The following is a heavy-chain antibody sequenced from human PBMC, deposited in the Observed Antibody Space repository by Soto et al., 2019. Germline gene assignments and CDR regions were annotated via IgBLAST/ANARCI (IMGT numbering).Heavy chain of an antibody. V-gene: IGHV4-30-4*01. D-gene: IGHD3-16*01. CDR3: ARARFSYRHLLF. CDR2: IFYSGTT. Sequence: PSGTLSLTCNVSGGPIERGDYYWNRLRQPPGKALEWIGYIFYSGTTNYSPSLKSRVAISIDTSKNQFSLSLTSVTAADTAVYYCARARFSYRHLLFWGQGIRGTLS. J-gene: IGHJ4*02. CDR1: GGPIERGDYY.